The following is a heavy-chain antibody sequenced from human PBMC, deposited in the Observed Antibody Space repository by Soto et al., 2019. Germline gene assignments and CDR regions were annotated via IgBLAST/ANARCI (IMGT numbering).Heavy chain of an antibody. J-gene: IGHJ4*02. D-gene: IGHD4-17*01. CDR3: ARTTAVPNTLRSRYFFDY. CDR2: VYYSGTT. V-gene: IGHV4-61*01. CDR1: GGSVSDKTYY. Sequence: SETLSLTCSVSGGSVSDKTYYWSWIRQPPGKRLEWIGYVYYSGTTNYNPSLKSRVTISVDLSKNRFSLGLSSVTTADTALYYCARTTAVPNTLRSRYFFDYRGQGTLVT.